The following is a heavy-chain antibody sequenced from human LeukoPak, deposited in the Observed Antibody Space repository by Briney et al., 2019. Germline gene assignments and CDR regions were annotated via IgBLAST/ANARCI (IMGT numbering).Heavy chain of an antibody. D-gene: IGHD1-26*01. J-gene: IGHJ4*02. Sequence: PSETLSLTCTVSGGSISSYYWSWIRQPPGKGLEWIGYIYYSGSTNYNPSLKSRVTISVDTSKNQFSLKLSSVTAADMAVYYCARVFRGSYALDYWGQGTLVTVSS. CDR3: ARVFRGSYALDY. CDR1: GGSISSYY. V-gene: IGHV4-59*01. CDR2: IYYSGST.